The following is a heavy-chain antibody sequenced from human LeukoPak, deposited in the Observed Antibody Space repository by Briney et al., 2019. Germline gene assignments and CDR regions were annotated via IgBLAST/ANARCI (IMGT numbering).Heavy chain of an antibody. CDR3: AFFGHCSGGSCYRYNWFDP. D-gene: IGHD2-15*01. Sequence: PSETLSLTCTVSGGSISSSSYYWGWIRQPPGKGLEWIGSIYHSGSTYYNPSLKSRVTISVDTSKNQFSLKLSSVTAADTAVYYCAFFGHCSGGSCYRYNWFDPWGQGTLVTVSS. CDR2: IYHSGST. J-gene: IGHJ5*02. CDR1: GGSISSSSYY. V-gene: IGHV4-39*07.